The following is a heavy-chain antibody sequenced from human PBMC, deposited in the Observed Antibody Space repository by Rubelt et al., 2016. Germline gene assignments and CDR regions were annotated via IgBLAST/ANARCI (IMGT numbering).Heavy chain of an antibody. CDR1: GFTVSSHY. CDR2: ISGSGGST. J-gene: IGHJ4*02. V-gene: IGHV3-23*04. Sequence: EVQLVESGGGLIQPGGSLRLSCAASGFTVSSHYMSWVRQAPGKGLEWVSAISGSGGSTYYADSVKGRFTISRDNSKNTLYLQMNSLRAEDTAVYYCAKDHSRSSTSCYDYWGQGTLVTVSS. CDR3: AKDHSRSSTSCYDY. D-gene: IGHD2-2*01.